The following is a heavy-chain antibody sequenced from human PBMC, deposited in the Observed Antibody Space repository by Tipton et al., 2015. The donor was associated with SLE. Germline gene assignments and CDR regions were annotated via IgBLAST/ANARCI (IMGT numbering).Heavy chain of an antibody. V-gene: IGHV4-4*09. CDR3: ASRVGATKGGAFDI. CDR2: IYTSGST. J-gene: IGHJ3*02. CDR1: GGSFSGYY. Sequence: TLSLTCAVYGGSFSGYYWSWIRQPPGKGLEWIGYIYTSGSTNYNPSLKSRVTISVDTSKNQFSLKLSSVTAADTAVYHCASRVGATKGGAFDIWGQGTMVTVSS. D-gene: IGHD1-26*01.